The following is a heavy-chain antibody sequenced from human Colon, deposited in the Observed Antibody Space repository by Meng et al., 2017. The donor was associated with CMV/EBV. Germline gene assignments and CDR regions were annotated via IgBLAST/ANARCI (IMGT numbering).Heavy chain of an antibody. J-gene: IGHJ5*02. V-gene: IGHV7-4-1*02. CDR1: GYTFTSYG. CDR2: INTKIGNA. Sequence: QVQLLQSGTEVKKPGASVKVSCKASGYTFTSYGISWLRQAPGQGLEWMGWINTKIGNATYAQDFRGRFVFSLDTSVSTAHLQISSLKAEDTAVYYCARVWYSRIWGNWLDPWGQGTLVTVSS. CDR3: ARVWYSRIWGNWLDP. D-gene: IGHD6-13*01.